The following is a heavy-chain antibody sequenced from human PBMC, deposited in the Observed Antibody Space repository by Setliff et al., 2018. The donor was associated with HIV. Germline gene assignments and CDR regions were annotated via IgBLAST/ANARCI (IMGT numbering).Heavy chain of an antibody. CDR1: NDSINYQY. Sequence: SETLSLTCTVSNDSINYQYWAWIRQPPGKGLEWIGSIYYSRNTNYNPSLKSRVTIAIDKSKSQFSLKLTSVSAADTAMYYCVRDRSDYLDFLTGYYGRDYWGQGTQVTVSS. J-gene: IGHJ4*02. D-gene: IGHD3-9*01. V-gene: IGHV4-59*11. CDR2: IYYSRNT. CDR3: VRDRSDYLDFLTGYYGRDY.